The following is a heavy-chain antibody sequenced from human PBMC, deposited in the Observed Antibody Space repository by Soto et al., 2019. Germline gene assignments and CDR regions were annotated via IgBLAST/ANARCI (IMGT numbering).Heavy chain of an antibody. CDR3: GRKAYYGSATYEY. D-gene: IGHD3-10*01. CDR1: GASISCGIHY. J-gene: IGHJ4*02. V-gene: IGHV4-39*02. Sequence: QLQLQESGPGLVEPSETLSLTCAVSGASISCGIHYWGWLRQPPGTGLEWIGSFYHGGSTYYTPSLPRRVNISVDTFYNYLTLNASSLTAEGKPLYYCGRKAYYGSATYEYWGQ. CDR2: FYHGGST.